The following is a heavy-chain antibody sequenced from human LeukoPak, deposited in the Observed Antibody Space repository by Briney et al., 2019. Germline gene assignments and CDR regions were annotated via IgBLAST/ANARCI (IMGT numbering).Heavy chain of an antibody. V-gene: IGHV3-9*03. CDR2: ISWNSGSI. J-gene: IGHJ4*02. D-gene: IGHD4/OR15-4a*01. CDR1: GFTFDDYA. CDR3: AKGGLTVPTLPFDY. Sequence: GGSLRLSCAASGFTFDDYAMHWVRQAPGKGLEWVSGISWNSGSIGYADSVKGRFTISRDNAKNSLYLQMNSLRAEDMALYYCAKGGLTVPTLPFDYWGQGTLVTVSS.